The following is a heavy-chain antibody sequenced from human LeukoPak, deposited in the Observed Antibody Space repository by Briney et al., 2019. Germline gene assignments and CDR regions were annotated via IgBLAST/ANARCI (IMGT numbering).Heavy chain of an antibody. Sequence: SETRSLTCSVAGASISTPGYYWTWIRQSPRQGLEWIGYIAHSGTAYSNTYLKSRLPLSAETSQHPSSLPLRSVSDADPGVYSCAREPCGGARYPYYSYPLDVWGQGPTVTVSS. CDR1: GASISTPGYY. CDR2: IAHSGTA. V-gene: IGHV4-31*03. CDR3: AREPCGGARYPYYSYPLDV. D-gene: IGHD2-21*02. J-gene: IGHJ6*02.